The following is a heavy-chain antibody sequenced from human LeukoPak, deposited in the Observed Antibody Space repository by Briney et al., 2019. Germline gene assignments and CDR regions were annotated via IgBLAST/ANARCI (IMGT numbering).Heavy chain of an antibody. CDR3: ARDYGSGSSPGFNWFDP. CDR1: GFTFSNYA. V-gene: IGHV3-23*01. D-gene: IGHD3-10*01. J-gene: IGHJ5*02. CDR2: ITTTGSGS. Sequence: GGSLRLSCAASGFTFSNYAMTWVRQAPGKGLDWVSTITTTGSGSYYADSVKGRFTISRDNSENTVFLQMNSLRAEDTAIYYCARDYGSGSSPGFNWFDPWGQGTLVTVSS.